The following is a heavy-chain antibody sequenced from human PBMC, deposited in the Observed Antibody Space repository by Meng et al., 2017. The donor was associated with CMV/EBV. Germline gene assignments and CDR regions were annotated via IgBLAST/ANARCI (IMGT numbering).Heavy chain of an antibody. Sequence: GESLKISCAASGFTFSSYWMHWVRQAPGKGLVWVSRINSDGSSTSYADSVKGRFTISRDNAKNTLYLQMNSLRAEDTAVYYCAKGVHDFWSGYYLYWGQGTLVTVSS. CDR2: INSDGSST. CDR3: AKGVHDFWSGYYLY. J-gene: IGHJ4*02. D-gene: IGHD3-3*01. CDR1: GFTFSSYW. V-gene: IGHV3-74*01.